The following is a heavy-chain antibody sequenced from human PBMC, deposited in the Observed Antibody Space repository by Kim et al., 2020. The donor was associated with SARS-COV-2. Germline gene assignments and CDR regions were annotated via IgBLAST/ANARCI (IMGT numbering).Heavy chain of an antibody. CDR1: GGSFSGYY. J-gene: IGHJ4*01. CDR2: INHSGST. Sequence: SETLSLTCAVYGGSFSGYYWSWIRQPPGKGLEWIGEINHSGSTNYNPSLKSRVTISVDTSKNQFSLKLSSVTAADTAVYYCARGAGVVATIRGRYSFDY. D-gene: IGHD5-12*01. CDR3: ARGAGVVATIRGRYSFDY. V-gene: IGHV4-34*01.